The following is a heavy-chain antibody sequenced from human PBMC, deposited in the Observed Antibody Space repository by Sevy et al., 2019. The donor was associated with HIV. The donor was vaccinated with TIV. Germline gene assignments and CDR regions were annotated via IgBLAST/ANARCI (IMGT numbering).Heavy chain of an antibody. CDR1: GDSIISSF. V-gene: IGHV4-59*01. D-gene: IGHD3-22*01. J-gene: IGHJ5*02. CDR2: IPHSGST. Sequence: SETLSLTCTVSGDSIISSFWSWIRQPPGKGLDGIGYIPHSGSTNYSPSLKSRVTISVDTSKNQFSLKVNSVTAADTAVYYCTRDFYDNRPRGFDPWGQGILVTVSS. CDR3: TRDFYDNRPRGFDP.